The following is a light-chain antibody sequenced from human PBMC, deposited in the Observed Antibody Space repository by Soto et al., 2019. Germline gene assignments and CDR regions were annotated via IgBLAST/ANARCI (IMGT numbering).Light chain of an antibody. Sequence: EIVLTQSPGTLSLSPGEGATLSFRASQSVSSSYIAWYQQRPGQTPSLLIYGASTRATGVPARFSGSGSGTEFTLTISSLRPEDFAVYFCQQYNNWPPITFGQGTRLEI. V-gene: IGKV3-15*01. CDR1: QSVSSS. J-gene: IGKJ5*01. CDR2: GAS. CDR3: QQYNNWPPIT.